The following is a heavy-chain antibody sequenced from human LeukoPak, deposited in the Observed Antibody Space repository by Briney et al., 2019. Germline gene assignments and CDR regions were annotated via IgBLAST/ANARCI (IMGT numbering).Heavy chain of an antibody. V-gene: IGHV3-64D*06. CDR3: VKGTYGSGKGGYYYYGMDV. Sequence: PGGSLRLSCSASGFTFSSYAMHWVRQAPGKGLEYVSAISSNGGSTYYADSVKGRFTISRDNSENTLYLQMSSLRAEDTAVYYCVKGTYGSGKGGYYYYGMDVWGQGTTVTVSS. CDR1: GFTFSSYA. CDR2: ISSNGGST. D-gene: IGHD3-10*01. J-gene: IGHJ6*02.